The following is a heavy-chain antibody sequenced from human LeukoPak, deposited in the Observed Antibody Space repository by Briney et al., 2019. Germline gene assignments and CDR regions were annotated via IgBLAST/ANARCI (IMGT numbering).Heavy chain of an antibody. J-gene: IGHJ3*02. V-gene: IGHV5-51*01. CDR3: ARHRQWLGDAFDI. CDR2: FYPGDSDT. D-gene: IGHD6-19*01. CDR1: GYSFTSYW. Sequence: GESLKISCKGSGYSFTSYWIGWVRQMPGKGLEWMGIFYPGDSDTRYSPSFQGQVTISADKSISTAYLQWSSLKASDTAMYYCARHRQWLGDAFDIWGQGTMVTVSS.